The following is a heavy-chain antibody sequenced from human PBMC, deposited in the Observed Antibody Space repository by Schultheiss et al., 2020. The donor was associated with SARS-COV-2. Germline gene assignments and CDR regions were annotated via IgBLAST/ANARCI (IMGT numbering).Heavy chain of an antibody. Sequence: GGSLRLSCATSGFTFDNYALTWVRQGPGKGLEWVSAISGSGRNTYHADSVKGRFTISRDNAKNTLYLEMHSLRAEDTAVYYCAKENGQVRNDDILTGPFDYWGQGTLVTVSS. V-gene: IGHV3-23*01. CDR3: AKENGQVRNDDILTGPFDY. J-gene: IGHJ4*02. CDR1: GFTFDNYA. D-gene: IGHD3-9*01. CDR2: ISGSGRNT.